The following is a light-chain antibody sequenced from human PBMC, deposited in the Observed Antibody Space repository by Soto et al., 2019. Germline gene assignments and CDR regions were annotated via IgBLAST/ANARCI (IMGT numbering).Light chain of an antibody. CDR1: SSNIGAGYD. V-gene: IGLV1-40*01. J-gene: IGLJ1*01. CDR3: QSYDNSLVYV. CDR2: GNS. Sequence: QSVLTQPPSVSGAPGQRVTISCTGSSSNIGAGYDVHWYQQLPGTAPKLLIYGNSNRPSGVPDRFSGSKSGTSASLAITGLQAEDEADYYCQSYDNSLVYVFGTGTKVTVL.